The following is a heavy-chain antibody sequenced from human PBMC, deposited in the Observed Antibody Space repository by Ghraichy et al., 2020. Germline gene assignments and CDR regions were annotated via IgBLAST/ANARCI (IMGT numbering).Heavy chain of an antibody. Sequence: GGSLRLSCAASGFTFSRYSMNWVRQAPGKGPEWVSSISSSSSYIYYANSVKGRFTISRDNAKNSLYLQMNSLRAEDTAVYYYARDSSGYHSSLDSWGQGTLVTVSS. CDR2: ISSSSSYI. CDR3: ARDSSGYHSSLDS. CDR1: GFTFSRYS. J-gene: IGHJ4*02. V-gene: IGHV3-21*01. D-gene: IGHD3-22*01.